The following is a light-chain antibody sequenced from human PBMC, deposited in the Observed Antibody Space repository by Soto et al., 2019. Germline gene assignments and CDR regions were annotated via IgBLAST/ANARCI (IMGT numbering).Light chain of an antibody. Sequence: QSALTQPASVSGSPGQSITISCTGTGSDVGGYDYVSWYQQHPGKAPKLMISEVSNRPSGVSNRFSGSKSGNTASLTISGLQAEDGADYYCAAWDNSLNGRVFGGGTKLTVL. CDR3: AAWDNSLNGRV. CDR1: GSDVGGYDY. CDR2: EVS. J-gene: IGLJ3*02. V-gene: IGLV2-14*01.